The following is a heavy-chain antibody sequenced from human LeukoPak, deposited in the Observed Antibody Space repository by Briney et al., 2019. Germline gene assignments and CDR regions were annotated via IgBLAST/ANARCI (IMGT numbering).Heavy chain of an antibody. J-gene: IGHJ5*02. Sequence: ASVKVSCKASGYTFTSYGISWVRQAPGQGLEWMGWISAYNGNTNYAQKLQGRVTMTTDTSTSTAYMELRSLRSDDTAVYYCARVHHYYYDSSGYPFAPWGQGTLVTVPS. V-gene: IGHV1-18*01. CDR3: ARVHHYYYDSSGYPFAP. CDR2: ISAYNGNT. D-gene: IGHD3-22*01. CDR1: GYTFTSYG.